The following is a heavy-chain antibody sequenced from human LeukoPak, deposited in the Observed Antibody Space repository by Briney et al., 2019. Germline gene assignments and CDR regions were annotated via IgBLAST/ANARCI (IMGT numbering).Heavy chain of an antibody. D-gene: IGHD4-17*01. CDR2: IKQDESEK. Sequence: GGSLRLSCAASGFTFSSYWMSWVRQAPGKGLEWVANIKQDESEKYYVDSVKGRFTTSRDNAQNSMYLQMNSLRAEDTAVYYCARANAYGDNVGIYFDYWGQGTLVTVSS. CDR1: GFTFSSYW. CDR3: ARANAYGDNVGIYFDY. J-gene: IGHJ4*02. V-gene: IGHV3-7*01.